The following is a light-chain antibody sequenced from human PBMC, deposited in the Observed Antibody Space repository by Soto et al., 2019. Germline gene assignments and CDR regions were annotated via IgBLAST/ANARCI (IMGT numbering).Light chain of an antibody. CDR2: GAS. J-gene: IGKJ4*01. CDR1: QSVSRNY. CDR3: QQRSKWPLT. Sequence: EIVLTQSPGTLSLSPGERATLSCRASQSVSRNYLVWYQQKPGQAPRLLIYGASGRATGIPDRFSGSGSGTDFTLTISRLEPEDFAVYYCQQRSKWPLTFGGGTKVDIK. V-gene: IGKV3D-20*02.